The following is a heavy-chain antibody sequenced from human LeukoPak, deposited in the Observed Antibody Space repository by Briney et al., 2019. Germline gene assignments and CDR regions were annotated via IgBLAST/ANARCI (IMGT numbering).Heavy chain of an antibody. Sequence: ASVKVSCKASGYTFTGYYMHWVRQAPGRGLEWMGWINPNSGGTNYAQKFQGRVTMTRDTSISTAYMELSRLRSDDTAVYYCAREGSGYDLYYFDYWGQGTLVTVSS. J-gene: IGHJ4*02. D-gene: IGHD5-12*01. CDR1: GYTFTGYY. CDR3: AREGSGYDLYYFDY. V-gene: IGHV1-2*02. CDR2: INPNSGGT.